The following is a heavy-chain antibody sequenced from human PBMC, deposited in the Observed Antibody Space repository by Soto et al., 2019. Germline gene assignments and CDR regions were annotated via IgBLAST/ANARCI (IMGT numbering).Heavy chain of an antibody. J-gene: IGHJ5*02. D-gene: IGHD2-15*01. CDR1: GGSISSSSYF. CDR2: INYRGTT. Sequence: QLQLQESGPGLVTPSETLSLTCTVSGGSISSSSYFWAWVRKSPAKGLEWIGSINYRGTTFYTASLRSRVTISIDTSKNQFSLTLNSVTAADTALYYCARLVACNGGSCKFDPWGQGTLVTVSS. V-gene: IGHV4-39*01. CDR3: ARLVACNGGSCKFDP.